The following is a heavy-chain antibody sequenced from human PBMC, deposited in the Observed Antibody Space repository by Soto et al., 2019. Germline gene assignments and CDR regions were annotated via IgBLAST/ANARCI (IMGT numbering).Heavy chain of an antibody. Sequence: EVQLVESGGGLVQPGGSLRLSCAASGFSFSSYWMHWVRQVPGKGLVWVSRINSDGSTTTYADSVKGRFTISRDKAKNTLYLQMNSLRVEDTAVYYCARVLTGSYNWFDPWGQGTLVTVSS. CDR1: GFSFSSYW. J-gene: IGHJ5*02. D-gene: IGHD1-26*01. CDR2: INSDGSTT. CDR3: ARVLTGSYNWFDP. V-gene: IGHV3-74*01.